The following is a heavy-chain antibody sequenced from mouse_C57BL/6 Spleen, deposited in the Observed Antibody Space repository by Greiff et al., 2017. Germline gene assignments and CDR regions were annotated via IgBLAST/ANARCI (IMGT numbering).Heavy chain of an antibody. V-gene: IGHV5-17*01. CDR2: ISSGSSTI. D-gene: IGHD2-1*01. CDR1: GFTFSDYG. Sequence: EVKLMESGGGLVKPGGSLKLSCAASGFTFSDYGMHWVRQAPEKGLEWVAYISSGSSTIYYADTVKGRFTISRDNAKNTLFLQMTSLRSEDTAMYYCSRQSYGNPHYWGQGTTLTVSS. CDR3: SRQSYGNPHY. J-gene: IGHJ2*01.